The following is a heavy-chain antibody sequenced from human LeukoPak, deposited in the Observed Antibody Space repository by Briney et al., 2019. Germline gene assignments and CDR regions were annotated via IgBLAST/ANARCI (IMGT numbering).Heavy chain of an antibody. CDR2: IKCKTDGGTT. J-gene: IGHJ4*02. Sequence: GGSLRLSCAASGFTFSNAWMSWVRQAPGKGLEWVGRIKCKTDGGTTDYAAPVKGRFTISRDDSKNTLYLQMNSLKTEDTAVYYCTTKMATARRAYFDYWGQGTLVTVSS. V-gene: IGHV3-15*01. D-gene: IGHD5-24*01. CDR1: GFTFSNAW. CDR3: TTKMATARRAYFDY.